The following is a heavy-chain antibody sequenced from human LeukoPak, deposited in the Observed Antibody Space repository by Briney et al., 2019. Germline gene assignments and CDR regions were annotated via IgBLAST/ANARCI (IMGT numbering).Heavy chain of an antibody. CDR3: ARQGSYDSSGYYYKWYFDL. D-gene: IGHD3-22*01. J-gene: IGHJ2*01. Sequence: PLETLSLTCTVSGGSISSSSYYWGWIRQPPGKGLEWIGSIYYSGSTYYNPSLKSRVTISVDTSKNQFSLKLSSVTAADTAVYYCARQGSYDSSGYYYKWYFDLWGRGTLVTVSS. CDR1: GGSISSSSYY. CDR2: IYYSGST. V-gene: IGHV4-39*01.